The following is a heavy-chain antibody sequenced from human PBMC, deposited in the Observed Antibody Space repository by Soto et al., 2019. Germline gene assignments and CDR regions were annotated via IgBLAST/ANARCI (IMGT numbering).Heavy chain of an antibody. CDR1: GFTFSNAW. CDR2: IKSDAYGGAI. Sequence: EVQLVESGGGLVKPGGSLRLSCAGSGFTFSNAWMSWVRRAPGKGLEWVGRIKSDAYGGAIDYAAPVNGRFTISRDDSKHTLFLQMTNLRAEDTAGYSCTTTKGRLEPPTNDFWDQGTPVSVSS. J-gene: IGHJ4*02. V-gene: IGHV3-15*01. D-gene: IGHD2-8*01. CDR3: TTTKGRLEPPTNDF.